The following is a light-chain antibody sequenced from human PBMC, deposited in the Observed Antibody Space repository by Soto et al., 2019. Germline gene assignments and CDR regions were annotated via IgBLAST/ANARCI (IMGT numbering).Light chain of an antibody. CDR2: DAS. CDR3: QQYNSFSTWT. J-gene: IGKJ5*01. Sequence: IQMTQSPSTLPASVGDTVTITCRASQTISTWLAWYQQKPGKAPKLLIYDASSLESGVPSRFSGSGSGTEFTLTISSLQPDDFATYYCQQYNSFSTWTFGQGTRLEI. V-gene: IGKV1-5*01. CDR1: QTISTW.